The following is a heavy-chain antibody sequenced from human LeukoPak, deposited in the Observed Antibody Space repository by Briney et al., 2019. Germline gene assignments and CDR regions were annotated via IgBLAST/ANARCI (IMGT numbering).Heavy chain of an antibody. Sequence: GGSLRLSCAASGFTFSSYSMNWVRQAPGKGLEWVSSISSSSSYIYYADSVKGRFTISRDNAKNSLYLQMNSLRAEDTAVYYCARAEFCSSTSCSRGSPFDYWGQGTLVTVSS. V-gene: IGHV3-21*01. CDR3: ARAEFCSSTSCSRGSPFDY. CDR1: GFTFSSYS. D-gene: IGHD2-2*01. CDR2: ISSSSSYI. J-gene: IGHJ4*02.